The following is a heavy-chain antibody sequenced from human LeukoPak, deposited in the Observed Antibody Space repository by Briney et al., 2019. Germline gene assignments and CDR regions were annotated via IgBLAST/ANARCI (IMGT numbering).Heavy chain of an antibody. Sequence: KTSETLSLTCTVSGGSISSYYWSWIRQPPGEGLEWIGYIYYSGSTYYNPSLKSRVTISVDTSKNQFSLKLSSVTAADTAVYYCARGGGLDVWGQGATVTVSS. CDR2: IYYSGST. J-gene: IGHJ6*02. D-gene: IGHD3-16*01. CDR1: GGSISSYY. CDR3: ARGGGLDV. V-gene: IGHV4-59*06.